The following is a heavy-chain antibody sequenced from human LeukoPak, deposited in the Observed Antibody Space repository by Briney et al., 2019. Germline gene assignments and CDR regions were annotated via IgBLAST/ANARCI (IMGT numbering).Heavy chain of an antibody. J-gene: IGHJ5*02. CDR3: AKARSGYYEYNWFDP. V-gene: IGHV3-48*03. D-gene: IGHD3-22*01. CDR2: ISSSGSTT. CDR1: GFTFSSYE. Sequence: GGSLRLSCAASGFTFSSYEMNWVRQAPGKGLEWVSYISSSGSTTYYADSVKGRFTISRDNSKNTLYLQMNSLRAEDTAVYYCAKARSGYYEYNWFDPWGQGTLVTVSS.